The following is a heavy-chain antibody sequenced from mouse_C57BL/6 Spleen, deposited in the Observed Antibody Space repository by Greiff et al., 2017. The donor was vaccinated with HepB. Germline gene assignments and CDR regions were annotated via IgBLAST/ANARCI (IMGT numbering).Heavy chain of an antibody. CDR3: TRPYSKRSYYAMDY. J-gene: IGHJ4*01. CDR2: IYPGNSDT. V-gene: IGHV1-5*01. D-gene: IGHD2-5*01. Sequence: EVQLQQSGTVLARPGASVKMSCKTSGYTFTSYWMHWVKQRPGQGLEWIGAIYPGNSDTSYNQKFKGKAKLTAVTSASTAYMELSSLTNEDSAVYYCTRPYSKRSYYAMDYWGQRTSVTVSS. CDR1: GYTFTSYW.